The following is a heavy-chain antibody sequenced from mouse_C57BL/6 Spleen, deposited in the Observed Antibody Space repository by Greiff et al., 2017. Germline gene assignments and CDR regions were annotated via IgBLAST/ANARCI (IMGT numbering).Heavy chain of an antibody. CDR1: GFTFTDYY. CDR3: ARYTTVWYFDV. D-gene: IGHD1-1*01. V-gene: IGHV7-3*01. J-gene: IGHJ1*03. CDR2: IRNKANGYTT. Sequence: EVQRVESGGGLVQPGGSLSLSCAASGFTFTDYYMSWVRQPPGKALEWLGFIRNKANGYTTEYSASVKGRFTISRDNSQSILYLQMNALGAEDSATYYCARYTTVWYFDVWGTGTTVTVSS.